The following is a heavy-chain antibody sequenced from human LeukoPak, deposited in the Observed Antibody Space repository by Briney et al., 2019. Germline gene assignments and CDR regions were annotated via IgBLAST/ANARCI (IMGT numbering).Heavy chain of an antibody. CDR1: GFTLSNYW. V-gene: IGHV3-74*01. D-gene: IGHD2-15*01. CDR2: VKGDGSIT. Sequence: GGSLRLSCAASGFTLSNYWMHWVRQAPGKGLVWVSRVKGDGSITAYADSVKGRFTISRDIAKNTVYPQMNSLRVDDTAVYYCGRTSGGPEYWGQGTLVTVSS. CDR3: GRTSGGPEY. J-gene: IGHJ4*02.